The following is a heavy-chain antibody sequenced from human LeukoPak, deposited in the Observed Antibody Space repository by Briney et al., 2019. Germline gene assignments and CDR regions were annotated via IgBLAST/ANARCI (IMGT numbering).Heavy chain of an antibody. V-gene: IGHV4-59*01. J-gene: IGHJ5*02. CDR2: IYYSGST. D-gene: IGHD3-10*01. CDR3: ARGQVRGVIWFDP. CDR1: GGSISSYY. Sequence: KPSETLSLXCTVSGGSISSYYWSWIRQPPGKGLEWIGHIYYSGSTNYNPSLKSRVTISVDTSKNQFSLKLSSVTAADTAVYYCARGQVRGVIWFDPWGQGTLVTVSS.